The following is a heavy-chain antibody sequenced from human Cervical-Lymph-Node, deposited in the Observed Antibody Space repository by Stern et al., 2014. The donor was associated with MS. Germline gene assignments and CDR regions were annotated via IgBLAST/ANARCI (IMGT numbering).Heavy chain of an antibody. CDR3: ARHVQGFDY. Sequence: EVQLVQSGAEVKKPGESLKISCKLSGYSLTIFYIAWVRQMPGQGLERMVLIYPDDSDPTYSPSFQVQVTISADKAIPTASLQWSSLRASDTAMYYCARHVQGFDYWGQGTLVTVSS. J-gene: IGHJ4*02. V-gene: IGHV5-51*01. CDR1: GYSLTIFY. CDR2: IYPDDSDP.